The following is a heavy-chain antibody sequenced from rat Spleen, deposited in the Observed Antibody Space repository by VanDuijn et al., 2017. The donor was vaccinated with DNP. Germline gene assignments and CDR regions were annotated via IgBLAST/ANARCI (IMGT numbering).Heavy chain of an antibody. J-gene: IGHJ3*01. V-gene: IGHV5S10*01. CDR1: GFTFSDYN. D-gene: IGHD1-3*01. CDR2: IIYDGSST. Sequence: EVQLVESGGGLVQPGRSLKLSCTASGFTFSDYNLAWVRQAPTKGLEWVATIIYDGSSTYYRDSVKGRFTISRDYARSTLYLQMDSLRSEDRATYYCARTYSNYGNWFPYWGQGTLVTVSS. CDR3: ARTYSNYGNWFPY.